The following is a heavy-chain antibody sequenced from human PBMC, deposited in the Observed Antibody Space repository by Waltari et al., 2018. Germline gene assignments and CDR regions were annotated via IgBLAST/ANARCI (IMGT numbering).Heavy chain of an antibody. J-gene: IGHJ3*01. Sequence: QVQLQQSGPGLVRPSQTLSVTCVISGDTVSSNTAAWNWIRQSPSRGLEWLGRTYYRSQWYNDYAESVKSRIIINPDTSTNQFSLHLNSVTPDDTAVYYCARLWLDALDFWGQGTMITVSS. D-gene: IGHD5-12*01. V-gene: IGHV6-1*01. CDR3: ARLWLDALDF. CDR1: GDTVSSNTAA. CDR2: TYYRSQWYN.